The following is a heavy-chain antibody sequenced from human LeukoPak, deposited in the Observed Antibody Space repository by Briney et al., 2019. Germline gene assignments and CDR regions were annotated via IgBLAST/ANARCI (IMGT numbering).Heavy chain of an antibody. D-gene: IGHD3-10*01. J-gene: IGHJ4*02. CDR1: GYTLTELS. Sequence: ASVKVSCKVSGYTLTELSMHWVRQAPGKGLEWMGGFDPEDGETIYAQKFQGRVTMTEDTSTDTAYMELSSLRSEDTAVYYCATDQGGSGSFPFDYWGQGTLVTVSS. CDR2: FDPEDGET. CDR3: ATDQGGSGSFPFDY. V-gene: IGHV1-24*01.